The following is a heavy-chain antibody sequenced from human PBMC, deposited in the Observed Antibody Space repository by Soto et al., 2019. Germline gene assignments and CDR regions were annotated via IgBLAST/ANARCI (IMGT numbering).Heavy chain of an antibody. D-gene: IGHD6-6*01. CDR2: ISSSSSYI. V-gene: IGHV3-21*01. CDR1: GFTFSSYS. Sequence: GGSLRLSCAASGFTFSSYSMNWVRQAPGKGLEWVSSISSSSSYIYYADSVKGRFTISRDNAKNSLYLQMNSLRAEDTAVYYCAREIAARPDSYYYYYMDVWGKGTTVTVSS. J-gene: IGHJ6*03. CDR3: AREIAARPDSYYYYYMDV.